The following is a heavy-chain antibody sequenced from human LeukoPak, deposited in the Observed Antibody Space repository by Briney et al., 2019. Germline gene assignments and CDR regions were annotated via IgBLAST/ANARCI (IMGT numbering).Heavy chain of an antibody. Sequence: ASVKVSCKASGYTFTSYAIHWVRQAPGQRLEWMGWINVGYGNTKYSQKFQGRVTITGDTSANTAYMELSSLRFEDTAVYYCARDPYGDYAYWGQGTLVTVSS. CDR1: GYTFTSYA. J-gene: IGHJ4*02. CDR2: INVGYGNT. CDR3: ARDPYGDYAY. D-gene: IGHD4-17*01. V-gene: IGHV1-3*01.